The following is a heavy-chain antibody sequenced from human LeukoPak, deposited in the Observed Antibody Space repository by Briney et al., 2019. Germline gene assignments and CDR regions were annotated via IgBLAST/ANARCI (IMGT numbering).Heavy chain of an antibody. CDR2: IYYSGST. V-gene: IGHV4-59*11. CDR3: VFSPITAPGTLDH. D-gene: IGHD6-13*01. Sequence: PSETLSLTCTVSGGSISSHYWSWIRQPPGKGLEWIGYIYYSGSTNYNPSLKSRVTISVDTSKNQFSLKLSSVTAEDTAVYYCVFSPITAPGTLDHWGQGTLVTVSS. CDR1: GGSISSHY. J-gene: IGHJ4*02.